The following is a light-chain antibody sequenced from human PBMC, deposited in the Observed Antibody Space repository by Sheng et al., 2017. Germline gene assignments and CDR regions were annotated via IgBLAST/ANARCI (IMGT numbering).Light chain of an antibody. J-gene: IGKJ4*01. CDR1: QSVLYSSSNKNY. V-gene: IGKV4-1*01. Sequence: DIVMTQSPDSLAVSLGERATINCKSSQSVLYSSSNKNYLAWYQQKPGQPPKMVIYWASTRESGVPDRFSGSGSGTDFTLTISSLQAEDVAVYYCQQYDKWPLTFGGGTKVEIK. CDR3: QQYDKWPLT. CDR2: WAS.